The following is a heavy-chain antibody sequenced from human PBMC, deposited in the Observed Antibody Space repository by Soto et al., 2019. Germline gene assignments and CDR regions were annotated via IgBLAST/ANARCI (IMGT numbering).Heavy chain of an antibody. CDR1: GYSFTSYW. J-gene: IGHJ6*02. Sequence: PRESLKISYKGSGYSFTSYWIGWVRQMPGKGLEWMGIIYPGDSDTRYSPSFQGQVTISADKSISTAYLQWSRLKATDTAMYYCLRRQGQWLGAMDVWVQGNTVTVS. D-gene: IGHD6-19*01. CDR3: LRRQGQWLGAMDV. CDR2: IYPGDSDT. V-gene: IGHV5-51*01.